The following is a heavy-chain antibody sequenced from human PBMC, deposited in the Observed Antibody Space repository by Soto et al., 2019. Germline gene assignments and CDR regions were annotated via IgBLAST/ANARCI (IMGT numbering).Heavy chain of an antibody. CDR3: ARCTQGDYGDYVGWFDP. CDR2: IYYSGST. V-gene: IGHV4-31*03. CDR1: GGSISSGGYY. J-gene: IGHJ5*02. D-gene: IGHD4-17*01. Sequence: PSETLSLTCTVSGGSISSGGYYWSWIRQHPGKGLEWIGYIYYSGSTYYNPSLKSRVTISVDTSKNQFSLRLSSVTAADTAVYYCARCTQGDYGDYVGWFDPWGQGTLVTVSS.